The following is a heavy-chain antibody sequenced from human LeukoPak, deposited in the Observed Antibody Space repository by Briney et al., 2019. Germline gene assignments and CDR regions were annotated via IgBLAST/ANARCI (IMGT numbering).Heavy chain of an antibody. D-gene: IGHD3-22*01. CDR3: ARSGGSDTSGYYPFDS. CDR1: GFTFSSYS. V-gene: IGHV3-21*01. CDR2: ISSSSSYI. Sequence: GGSLRLSCAASGFTFSSYSMNWVRQAPGKGLEWVSSISSSSSYIYYADSVKGRFTFSRDNAKNSLYLQMNSLRAEDTAVYYCARSGGSDTSGYYPFDSWGQGTLVTVSS. J-gene: IGHJ4*02.